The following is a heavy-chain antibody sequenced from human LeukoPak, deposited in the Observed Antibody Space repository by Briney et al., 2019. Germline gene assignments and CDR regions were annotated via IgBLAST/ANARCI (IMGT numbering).Heavy chain of an antibody. D-gene: IGHD3-3*01. CDR2: ISTTGGA. V-gene: IGHV4-4*07. Sequence: SETLSLTCTVSGGSISSYYWSWIRQSAGKGLEWIGRISTTGGASYNPSLKSRLTISVDTSKNQFSLTLSYVTAADTAVYYCARSSSITIFGVINWFDPWGQGTLVTVSS. CDR1: GGSISSYY. J-gene: IGHJ5*02. CDR3: ARSSSITIFGVINWFDP.